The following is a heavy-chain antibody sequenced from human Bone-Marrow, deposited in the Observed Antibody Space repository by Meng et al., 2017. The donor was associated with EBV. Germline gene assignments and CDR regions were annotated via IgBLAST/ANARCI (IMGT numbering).Heavy chain of an antibody. CDR2: ISYDGSNK. D-gene: IGHD6-13*01. J-gene: IGHJ5*02. Sequence: QVQLVESXXGVVQPGXSLRLSCXASGFTFSSYAMHWVRQAPGKGLEWVAVISYDGSNKYYADSVKGRFTISRDNSKNTLYLQMNSLRAEDTAVYYCASQRIAAAGTQFDPWGQGTLVTVSS. V-gene: IGHV3-30-3*01. CDR1: GFTFSSYA. CDR3: ASQRIAAAGTQFDP.